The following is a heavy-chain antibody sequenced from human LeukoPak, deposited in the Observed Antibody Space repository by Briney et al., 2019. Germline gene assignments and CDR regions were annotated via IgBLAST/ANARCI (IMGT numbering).Heavy chain of an antibody. Sequence: GGSLRLSCAASGFAVTANYMNWVRQAPGKGLEWVSVHYSGSTTYYADSVRGRFTISRDNSKNTLYLQMNSLRVEDTAVYYCARDYGGNSYYFDYWGQGTLVTVSS. J-gene: IGHJ4*02. CDR1: GFAVTANY. CDR2: HYSGSTT. V-gene: IGHV3-66*01. CDR3: ARDYGGNSYYFDY. D-gene: IGHD4-23*01.